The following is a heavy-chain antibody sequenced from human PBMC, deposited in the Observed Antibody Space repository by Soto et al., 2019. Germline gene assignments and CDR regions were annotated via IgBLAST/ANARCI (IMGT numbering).Heavy chain of an antibody. Sequence: GGTVGLACVASGITFRSSAMSWVRQAPGEGLEWVSTTTDTDGDRKYADSVRGRFTISRDNSKNTLYLQMSSLRDEDSAVYFCASGSIDSSPRSRYFVLWGRGTRVTGFS. V-gene: IGHV3-23*01. D-gene: IGHD3-9*01. J-gene: IGHJ1*01. CDR2: TTDTDGDR. CDR1: GITFRSSA. CDR3: ASGSIDSSPRSRYFVL.